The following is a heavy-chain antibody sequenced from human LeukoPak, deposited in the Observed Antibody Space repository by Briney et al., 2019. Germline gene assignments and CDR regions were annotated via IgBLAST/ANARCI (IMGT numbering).Heavy chain of an antibody. J-gene: IGHJ4*02. D-gene: IGHD6-6*01. V-gene: IGHV3-30*14. Sequence: GGSLRLSCAASGFGFSNNAMHWVRQAPGKGLEWVALISYDAINHYYADSVKGRFTISRDNSKNTLYLQMGSLRAEDMAVYYCARAPYSSSPFDYWGQGTLVTVSS. CDR1: GFGFSNNA. CDR2: ISYDAINH. CDR3: ARAPYSSSPFDY.